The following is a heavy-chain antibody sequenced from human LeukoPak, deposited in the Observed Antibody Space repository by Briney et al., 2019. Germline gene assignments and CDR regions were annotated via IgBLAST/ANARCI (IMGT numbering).Heavy chain of an antibody. CDR2: ISAYNGNT. D-gene: IGHD2-2*02. CDR3: ARDVVVPAAIPSPFDY. V-gene: IGHV1-18*01. J-gene: IGHJ4*02. Sequence: ASVKVSCKASGYTFTTYSLAWVRQAPGQGLEWMGWISAYNGNTNYAQKLQGRVTMTTDTSTSTAYMELRSLRSDDTAVYYCARDVVVPAAIPSPFDYWGQGTLVTVSS. CDR1: GYTFTTYS.